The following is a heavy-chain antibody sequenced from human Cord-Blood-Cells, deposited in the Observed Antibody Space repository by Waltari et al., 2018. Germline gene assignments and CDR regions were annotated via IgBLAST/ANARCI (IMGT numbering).Heavy chain of an antibody. CDR2: IIPIFGTA. V-gene: IGHV1-69*12. CDR1: GGTFSSYA. D-gene: IGHD6-13*01. CDR3: ATLMGYSSSWYGAFDI. Sequence: QVQLVQSGAEVKKPGSSVKVSCKASGGTFSSYAISWVRQAPGQGLEWMGGIIPIFGTANYAQKFQGRVTITADESTSTAYMELSSLRAEDTAVYYCATLMGYSSSWYGAFDIWGQGTMVTVSS. J-gene: IGHJ3*02.